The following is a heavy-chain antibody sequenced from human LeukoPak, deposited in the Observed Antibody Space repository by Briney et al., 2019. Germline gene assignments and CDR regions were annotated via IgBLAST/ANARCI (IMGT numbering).Heavy chain of an antibody. V-gene: IGHV1-2*02. D-gene: IGHD6-13*01. Sequence: ASVTVSCKASGYTFTGYYMHWVRQAPGQGLEWMGWINPNSGGTNYAQKFQGRVTMTRDTSISTAYMELGRLRSDDTAVYYCARGEYSSSWYWFDPWGQGTLVAASS. CDR2: INPNSGGT. CDR3: ARGEYSSSWYWFDP. J-gene: IGHJ5*02. CDR1: GYTFTGYY.